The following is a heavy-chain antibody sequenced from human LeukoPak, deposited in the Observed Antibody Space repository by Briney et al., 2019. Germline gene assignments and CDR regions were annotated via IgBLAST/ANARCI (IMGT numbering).Heavy chain of an antibody. CDR1: GGSISSGDYY. CDR2: IYYSGST. J-gene: IGHJ4*02. V-gene: IGHV4-30-4*08. D-gene: IGHD5-18*01. CDR3: ARGGGYSYGSSDY. Sequence: SETLSLTCTVSGGSISSGDYYWSWIRQPPGKGLEWIGYIYYSGSTYYNPSLKSRVTISVDTSKNQFSLKLSSVTAADTAVYYCARGGGYSYGSSDYWGQGTLVTVSS.